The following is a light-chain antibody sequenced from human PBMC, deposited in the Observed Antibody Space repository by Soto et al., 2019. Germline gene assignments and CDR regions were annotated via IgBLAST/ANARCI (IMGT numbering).Light chain of an antibody. CDR1: QSVSSSY. CDR2: HAS. CDR3: QQYNNSPPNT. V-gene: IGKV3-15*01. Sequence: EIVLTQSPGTLSFSPGERATLSCRASQSVSSSYLAWYQQKPGQAPRLLIYHASTRATGIPARFSGSGSGTDFTLTIGSLQSEDSAVYYCQQYNNSPPNTFGGGTKVDIK. J-gene: IGKJ4*01.